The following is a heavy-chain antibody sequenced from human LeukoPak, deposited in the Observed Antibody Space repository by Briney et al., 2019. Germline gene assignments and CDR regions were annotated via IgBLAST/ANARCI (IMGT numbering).Heavy chain of an antibody. CDR2: ISGYNGNR. D-gene: IGHD5-12*01. V-gene: IGHV1-18*01. CDR1: GYAFTSYG. J-gene: IGHJ1*01. Sequence: ASVKVSCKGSGYAFTSYGISWVRQAPGQGLEWIGWISGYNGNRNYAQKFQGRVTMTTDTSTSTAYMELRSLRTDDTAVYYCARDGHSGYDYLYFQHWGQGTLVTVSS. CDR3: ARDGHSGYDYLYFQH.